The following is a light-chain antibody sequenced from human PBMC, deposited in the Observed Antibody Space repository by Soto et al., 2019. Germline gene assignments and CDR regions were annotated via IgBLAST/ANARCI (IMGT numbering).Light chain of an antibody. CDR2: DTS. J-gene: IGKJ4*01. CDR3: QQYDDWLRLT. Sequence: IVLSQSPGTLSLSPGERATLSCRASQGIGDTLAWYQHKPGQTPRLLIYDTSTRATGVPARFSGSGSGTEFNLTISSLQSEDFAVYFCQQYDDWLRLTFGGGTKVDIK. V-gene: IGKV3-15*01. CDR1: QGIGDT.